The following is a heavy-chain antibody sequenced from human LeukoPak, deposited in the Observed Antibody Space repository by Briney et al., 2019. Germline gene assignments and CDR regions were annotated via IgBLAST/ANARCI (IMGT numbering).Heavy chain of an antibody. CDR1: GFTFSSYG. V-gene: IGHV3-74*01. J-gene: IGHJ4*02. CDR3: GRGDYVGDY. CDR2: IKGDGSST. Sequence: GGSLRLSCAASGFTFSSYGMHWVRQAPGKGLVWVSRIKGDGSSTSYADSVKGRFTISRDNAKNTLYLQMNSLRAEDTAVYYCGRGDYVGDYWGQGTLVTVSS. D-gene: IGHD4-17*01.